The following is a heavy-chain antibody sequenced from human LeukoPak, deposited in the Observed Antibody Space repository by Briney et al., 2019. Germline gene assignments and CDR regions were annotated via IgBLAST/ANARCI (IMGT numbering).Heavy chain of an antibody. J-gene: IGHJ6*03. V-gene: IGHV1-69*05. CDR3: ARGSFYYGSGSSYYYYMDV. D-gene: IGHD3-10*01. CDR1: GGTLSSYA. CDR2: IIPIFGTA. Sequence: ASVKVSCKASGGTLSSYAISWVRQAPGQGLEWMGGIIPIFGTANYAQKFQGRVTITTDESTSTAYMELSSLRSEDTAVYYCARGSFYYGSGSSYYYYMDVWGKGTTVTVSS.